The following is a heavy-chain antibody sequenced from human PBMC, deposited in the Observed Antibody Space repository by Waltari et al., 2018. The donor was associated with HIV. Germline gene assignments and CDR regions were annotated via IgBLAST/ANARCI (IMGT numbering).Heavy chain of an antibody. CDR2: NGHDGSKK. Sequence: QVQLVESGGGVVRPGRSLRLSCAASGFSVSRYGMHWVRQAPGKGLGWVAVNGHDGSKKNYAGSVKGRFTVSRDTSKNTLYLEMNRLRAEDTAVYHCARDPGTLLIAVAGAFDYWGPGIPVTVSS. CDR1: GFSVSRYG. V-gene: IGHV3-33*01. D-gene: IGHD6-19*01. CDR3: ARDPGTLLIAVAGAFDY. J-gene: IGHJ4*02.